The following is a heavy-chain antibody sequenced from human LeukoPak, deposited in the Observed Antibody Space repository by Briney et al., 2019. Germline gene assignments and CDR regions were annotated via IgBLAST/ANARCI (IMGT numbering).Heavy chain of an antibody. Sequence: ASVKVSCKASGYTFTGYYMHWVRQAPGQGLEWMGWINPNSGGTNYAQKFQGRVTMTRDTSISTAYMELSRLRSDDTAVYYCATPRAPFSTQYAFDIWGQGTMVTVSS. CDR3: ATPRAPFSTQYAFDI. J-gene: IGHJ3*02. CDR2: INPNSGGT. V-gene: IGHV1-2*02. CDR1: GYTFTGYY. D-gene: IGHD2/OR15-2a*01.